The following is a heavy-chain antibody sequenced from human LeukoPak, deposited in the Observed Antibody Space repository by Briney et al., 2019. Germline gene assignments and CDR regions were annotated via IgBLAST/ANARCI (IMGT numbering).Heavy chain of an antibody. CDR3: ARKTGDC. CDR1: GFSFSNYW. V-gene: IGHV3-7*03. CDR2: IKQDGSEK. J-gene: IGHJ4*02. D-gene: IGHD1-14*01. Sequence: GGSLRLSCTASGFSFSNYWMTWVRQAPGKGLEWVANIKQDGSEKYYVDSVKGRFTISRDNAKNSLYLQMNSLRAEDTAVYYCARKTGDCWGQGTLVIVSS.